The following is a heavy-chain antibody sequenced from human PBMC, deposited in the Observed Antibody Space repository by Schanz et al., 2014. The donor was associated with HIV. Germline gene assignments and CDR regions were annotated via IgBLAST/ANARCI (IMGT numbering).Heavy chain of an antibody. CDR3: AKTSYGWYFDY. CDR2: MRGSDDST. Sequence: EVKLSESGGGLVQPGGSLRLSCVASGFTFSTYVMSWVRQAPGKGLEWVSGMRGSDDSTFYADSVKGRFTISRDNSKNTLYFQMNSLRAEDTAIYYCAKTSYGWYFDYWGQGTLVTVSS. V-gene: IGHV3-23*01. D-gene: IGHD6-19*01. J-gene: IGHJ4*02. CDR1: GFTFSTYV.